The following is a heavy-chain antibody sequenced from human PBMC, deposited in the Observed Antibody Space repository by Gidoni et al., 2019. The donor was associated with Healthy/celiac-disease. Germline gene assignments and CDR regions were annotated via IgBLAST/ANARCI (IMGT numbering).Heavy chain of an antibody. V-gene: IGHV1-69*01. CDR3: ARDLGSSSYYYYYMDV. J-gene: IGHJ6*03. CDR2: ITPIVGTA. CDR1: GGTFSSYA. D-gene: IGHD6-6*01. Sequence: QVQLVQSGAEVKKPGSSVKVSCKASGGTFSSYAISWVRQAPGQGLEWMGGITPIVGTANYAQKFQGRVTITADESTSTADMELSSLRSEDTAVYYCARDLGSSSYYYYYMDVWGKGTTVTVSS.